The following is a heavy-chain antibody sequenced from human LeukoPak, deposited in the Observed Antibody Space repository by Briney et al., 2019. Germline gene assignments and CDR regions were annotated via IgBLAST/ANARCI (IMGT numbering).Heavy chain of an antibody. V-gene: IGHV1-8*02. CDR1: GGTFSSYA. CDR3: ARGGTIFGVVISGADY. CDR2: MNPNSGNT. Sequence: GASVKVSCKASGGTFSSYAINWVRQATGQGLEWMGWMNPNSGNTGYAQKFQGRVTMTRNTSISTAYMELSSLRSEDTAVYYCARGGTIFGVVISGADYWGQGTLVTVSS. D-gene: IGHD3-3*01. J-gene: IGHJ4*02.